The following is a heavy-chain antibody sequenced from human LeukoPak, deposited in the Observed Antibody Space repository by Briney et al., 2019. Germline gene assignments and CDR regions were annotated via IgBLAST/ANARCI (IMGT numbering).Heavy chain of an antibody. CDR2: ISGSGGST. D-gene: IGHD3-22*01. CDR3: ASPHYYDSSGLDDYFDY. J-gene: IGHJ4*02. V-gene: IGHV3-23*01. Sequence: GGSLRLSCAASGFTFRSSPMSWVRQAPGKGLEWVSAISGSGGSTYYADSVKGRFTISRDNSKNTLYLQMNSLRAEDTAVYYCASPHYYDSSGLDDYFDYWGQGTLVTVSS. CDR1: GFTFRSSP.